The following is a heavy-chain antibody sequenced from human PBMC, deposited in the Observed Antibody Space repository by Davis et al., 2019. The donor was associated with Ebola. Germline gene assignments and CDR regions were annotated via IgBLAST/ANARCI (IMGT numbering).Heavy chain of an antibody. Sequence: SETLSLTCSVSGGSVSSYYWSWIRQPPGKALEWIGYIYYSGRTNYNPSLKSRVTISLDTSKNQFSLKLSSVTAADTAMYYCARTHPEFDSWGQGTLLTVSS. J-gene: IGHJ4*02. CDR1: GGSVSSYY. CDR2: IYYSGRT. V-gene: IGHV4-59*02. CDR3: ARTHPEFDS.